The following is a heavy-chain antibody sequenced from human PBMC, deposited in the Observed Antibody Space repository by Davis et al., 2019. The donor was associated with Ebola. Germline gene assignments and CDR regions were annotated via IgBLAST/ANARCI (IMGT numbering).Heavy chain of an antibody. CDR3: ATSYSSSLDAFDN. CDR2: IYYSGST. Sequence: MPSETLSLTCTVSGGSISSSSYYWGWIRQPPGKGLEWIGRIYYSGSTYYNPSLKSPVTIPVDTSKNQFSLKLSSVTAADTAVYYCATSYSSSLDAFDNWGQGTMVTVSS. CDR1: GGSISSSSYY. J-gene: IGHJ3*02. V-gene: IGHV4-39*01. D-gene: IGHD6-13*01.